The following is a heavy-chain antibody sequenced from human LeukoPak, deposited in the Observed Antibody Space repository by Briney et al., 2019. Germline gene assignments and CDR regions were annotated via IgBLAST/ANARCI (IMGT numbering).Heavy chain of an antibody. CDR3: ARDVGFD. V-gene: IGHV4-61*01. CDR1: GGSVNSDNYY. D-gene: IGHD6-25*01. CDR2: IFYTGST. J-gene: IGHJ4*02. Sequence: KPSETLSLICTVPGGSVNSDNYYWSWIRQPPGRGLEWIGYIFYTGSTNYNPSLKSRVTISVDTSKNQFSLKVSSVTAADTAVYYCARDVGFDWGQGTLVTVSS.